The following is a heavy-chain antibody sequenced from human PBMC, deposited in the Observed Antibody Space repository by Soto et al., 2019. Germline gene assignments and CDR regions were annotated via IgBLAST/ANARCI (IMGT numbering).Heavy chain of an antibody. CDR2: ILVGGST. J-gene: IGHJ3*02. V-gene: IGHV3-23*01. CDR1: GFTCSSYD. Sequence: PRWSLRLSCSASGFTCSSYDMSWVRQAPGKGLEWVSTILVGGSTHYPDSVKGRFTISRDNSKNTVFLQMNSLTAGDTAVYYCAKATATGGGAFDICGQGTMVTVSS. D-gene: IGHD2-8*02. CDR3: AKATATGGGAFDI.